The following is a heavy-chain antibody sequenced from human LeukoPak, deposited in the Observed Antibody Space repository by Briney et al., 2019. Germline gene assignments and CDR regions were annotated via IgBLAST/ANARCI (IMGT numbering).Heavy chain of an antibody. V-gene: IGHV1-69*13. J-gene: IGHJ4*02. D-gene: IGHD3-10*01. CDR2: IIPIFGTA. CDR3: ASDPSGRFGELSTDY. Sequence: SVKVSCKASGYTFTSYGISWVRQAPGQGLEWMGGIIPIFGTANYAQKFQGRVTITADESTSTAYMELSSLRSEDTAVYYCASDPSGRFGELSTDYWGQGTLVTVFS. CDR1: GYTFTSYG.